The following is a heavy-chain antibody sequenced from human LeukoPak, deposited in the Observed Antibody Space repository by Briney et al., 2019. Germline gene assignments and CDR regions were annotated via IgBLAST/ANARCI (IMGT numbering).Heavy chain of an antibody. Sequence: SETLSLTCTVSGGSVSSGGYYWSWIRQHPGKGLEWIGYIYYSDSYSNPSLKSRVSISVDTSKNQFSLNLNSVTAADTAVYYCARGVLTGYYGDFDYWGQGTQVTVSS. CDR3: ARGVLTGYYGDFDY. CDR2: IYYSDS. J-gene: IGHJ4*02. D-gene: IGHD3-9*01. V-gene: IGHV4-31*03. CDR1: GGSVSSGGYY.